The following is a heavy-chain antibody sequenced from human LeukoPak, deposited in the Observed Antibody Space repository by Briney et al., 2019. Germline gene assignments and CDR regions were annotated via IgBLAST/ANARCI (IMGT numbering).Heavy chain of an antibody. Sequence: SVTVSCKASGGTFSSYAISWVRQAPGQGLEWMGRIIPIFGIANYAQKFQGRVTITADKSTSTAYMELSSLRSEDTAVYYCARDYYGSGSYYSDYWGQGTLVTVSS. J-gene: IGHJ4*02. V-gene: IGHV1-69*04. D-gene: IGHD3-10*01. CDR3: ARDYYGSGSYYSDY. CDR1: GGTFSSYA. CDR2: IIPIFGIA.